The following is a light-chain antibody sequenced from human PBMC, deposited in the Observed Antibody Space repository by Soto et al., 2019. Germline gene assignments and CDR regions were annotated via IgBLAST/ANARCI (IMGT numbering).Light chain of an antibody. CDR2: RDN. Sequence: QSVLTQTPSVSGTPGQRVNISCSGSSSNIGRNYVYWYHQFPGMAPKLLIYRDNERPSGVSDRFSGSKSGTSASLAISGLRSGDEADYHCATWDDSLGGPVFGGWTKLTVL. J-gene: IGLJ2*01. V-gene: IGLV1-47*01. CDR1: SSNIGRNY. CDR3: ATWDDSLGGPV.